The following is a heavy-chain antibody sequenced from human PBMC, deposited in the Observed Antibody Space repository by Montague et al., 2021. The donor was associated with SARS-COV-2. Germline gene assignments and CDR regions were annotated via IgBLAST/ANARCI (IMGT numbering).Heavy chain of an antibody. CDR1: GGSISSYN. CDR3: AGLQGDGSLYGMDV. D-gene: IGHD5-24*01. J-gene: IGHJ6*02. CDR2: IYYSGNT. Sequence: SETLSLTCTVSGGSISSYNWSWIRQPPGKGLECIGYIYYSGNTNYNPSLKSRVTISVDASKSQFSLKLSSVTAADTAVYYCAGLQGDGSLYGMDVWSQGTTVTVSS. V-gene: IGHV4-59*01.